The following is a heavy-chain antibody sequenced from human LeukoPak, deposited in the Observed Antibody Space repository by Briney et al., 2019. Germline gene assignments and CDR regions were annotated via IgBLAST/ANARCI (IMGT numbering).Heavy chain of an antibody. V-gene: IGHV3-53*01. Sequence: GGSLRLSCAASGFSVSSNYMSWVRQAPGKGLEWVSVIFGGGSTYYADSVKGRLTISRDNSKNTLYLQMNSLRAEDTAVYYCARGGSSGTAYFDYWGQGTLVTVSS. CDR1: GFSVSSNY. CDR2: IFGGGST. CDR3: ARGGSSGTAYFDY. J-gene: IGHJ4*02. D-gene: IGHD1-14*01.